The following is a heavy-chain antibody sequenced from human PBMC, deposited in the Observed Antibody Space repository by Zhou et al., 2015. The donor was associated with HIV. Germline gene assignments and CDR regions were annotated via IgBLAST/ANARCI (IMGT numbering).Heavy chain of an antibody. CDR3: ARGLVGATLSWFDP. J-gene: IGHJ5*02. D-gene: IGHD1-26*01. V-gene: IGHV1-69*06. CDR2: IIPIFGTA. CDR1: GGTFSTYA. Sequence: QVQLVQSGAEVKKPGSSVKVSCKASGGTFSTYAVSWVRQAPGQGLEWMGGIIPIFGTANYAQKFQGRVTITADRSTTIAYMELRSLRSEDTAVYYCARGLVGATLSWFDPWGQGTLVTVSS.